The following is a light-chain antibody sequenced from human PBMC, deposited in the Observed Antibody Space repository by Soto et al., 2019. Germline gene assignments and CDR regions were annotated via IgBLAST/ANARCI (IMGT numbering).Light chain of an antibody. CDR2: DAS. CDR3: QQRSNWLYT. V-gene: IGKV3-11*01. Sequence: EIVLTQSPATLYLSPGERDTLSCRASQSVSSYLAWYQQKPGQAPRLLIYDASNRATGIPARFSGSGSGTDVTLTISSLEPEDFAVYYCQQRSNWLYTFGQGTKLEIK. CDR1: QSVSSY. J-gene: IGKJ2*01.